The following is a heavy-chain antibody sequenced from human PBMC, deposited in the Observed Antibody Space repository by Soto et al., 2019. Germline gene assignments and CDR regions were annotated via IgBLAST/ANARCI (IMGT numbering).Heavy chain of an antibody. J-gene: IGHJ5*02. Sequence: SVKVSCKASGGTFSSYAISWVRQAPGQGLEWMGGIIPIFGTANYAQKFQGRVTITADKSTSTAYMELSSLRSEDTAVYYCASTPYYYDSSGYLNWFDPWGQGTLVTVSS. CDR2: IIPIFGTA. CDR3: ASTPYYYDSSGYLNWFDP. V-gene: IGHV1-69*06. D-gene: IGHD3-22*01. CDR1: GGTFSSYA.